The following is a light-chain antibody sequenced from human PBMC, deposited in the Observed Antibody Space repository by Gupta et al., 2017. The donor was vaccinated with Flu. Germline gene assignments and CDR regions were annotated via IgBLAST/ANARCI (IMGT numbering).Light chain of an antibody. V-gene: IGLV1-47*01. CDR1: SSNIGSNY. CDR3: AAWDDSRSGRV. Sequence: TISCSGSSSNIGSNYVYWYQQLPGTAPKLLIYRNNQRTSGVPDRFSGSKSATSASLATSGLPAEDEADYYCAAWDDSRSGRVFGGGTKLTVL. J-gene: IGLJ3*02. CDR2: RNN.